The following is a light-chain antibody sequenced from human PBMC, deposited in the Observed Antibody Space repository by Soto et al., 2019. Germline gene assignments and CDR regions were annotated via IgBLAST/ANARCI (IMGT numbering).Light chain of an antibody. Sequence: EIVMTQSPATLSVSPGERATLSCRASESVSSNLAWYQQKPGQAPRLLIHGASTRATGIPARISGSGSGTEFTLTISSLQSEDFAVYYCQQYNKWRTFGQGTKVEVK. V-gene: IGKV3-15*01. CDR1: ESVSSN. CDR2: GAS. CDR3: QQYNKWRT. J-gene: IGKJ1*01.